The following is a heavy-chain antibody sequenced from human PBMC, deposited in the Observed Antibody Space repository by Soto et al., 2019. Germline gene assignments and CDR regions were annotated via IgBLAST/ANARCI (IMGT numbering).Heavy chain of an antibody. J-gene: IGHJ6*03. CDR1: GYTFTSYG. V-gene: IGHV1-18*01. CDR3: ARVAFFGSGSLYYDYYMDV. Sequence: QVQLVQSGAEVKKPGASVKVSCKASGYTFTSYGISWVRQAPGQGLEWMGWISAYNGNKNYAQKLQGRVTMTTDTSTSTAYMELRSLRSDDTAVYYCARVAFFGSGSLYYDYYMDVWGKGTTVTVSS. CDR2: ISAYNGNK. D-gene: IGHD3-10*01.